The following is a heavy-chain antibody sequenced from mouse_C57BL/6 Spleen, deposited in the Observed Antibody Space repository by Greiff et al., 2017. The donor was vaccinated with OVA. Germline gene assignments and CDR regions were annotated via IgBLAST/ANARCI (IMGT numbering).Heavy chain of an antibody. CDR3: ARSGVRGYYFDY. J-gene: IGHJ2*01. V-gene: IGHV1-52*01. CDR1: GYTFTSYW. Sequence: VQLQQPGAELVRPGSSVKLSCKASGYTFTSYWMHWVKQRPIQGLEWIGNIDPSDSETHYNQKFKDKATLTVDKSSSTAYMQLSSLTSEDSAVDYCARSGVRGYYFDYWGQGTTLTVSS. D-gene: IGHD2-13*01. CDR2: IDPSDSET.